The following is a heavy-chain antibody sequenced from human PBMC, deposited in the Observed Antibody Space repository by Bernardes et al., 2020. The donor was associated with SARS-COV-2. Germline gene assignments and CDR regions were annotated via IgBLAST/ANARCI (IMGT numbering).Heavy chain of an antibody. Sequence: SESLSLICIVSGGSISISSDDWGWLLQPPGKGLDGIGSIYYSGSTYYNPSLKTRFTISVDTSKNQFSLKLSSVTAAATAVYYCARRAALSSQSDYWGQGTLVTVSS. D-gene: IGHD6-6*01. J-gene: IGHJ4*02. CDR1: GGSISISSDD. CDR3: ARRAALSSQSDY. CDR2: IYYSGST. V-gene: IGHV4-39*01.